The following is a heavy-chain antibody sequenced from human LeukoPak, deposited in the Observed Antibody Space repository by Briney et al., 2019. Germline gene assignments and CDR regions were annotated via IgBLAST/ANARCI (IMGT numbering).Heavy chain of an antibody. Sequence: SVKLSCKASGGTFSSYAISWVRQAHGQGLEWVGGIIPIFGTANYAQKFQGRVTITADESTSTAYMELSSLRPEDTAVYYCARGGGGNGMGSGYWGQGTLVTVSS. CDR2: IIPIFGTA. V-gene: IGHV1-69*13. D-gene: IGHD4-23*01. CDR3: ARGGGGNGMGSGY. CDR1: GGTFSSYA. J-gene: IGHJ4*02.